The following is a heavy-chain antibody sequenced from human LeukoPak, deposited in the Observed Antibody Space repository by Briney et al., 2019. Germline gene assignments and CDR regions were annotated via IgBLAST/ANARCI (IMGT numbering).Heavy chain of an antibody. CDR3: AKDTSGEPYYFDY. D-gene: IGHD1-14*01. J-gene: IGHJ4*02. CDR2: IWYDGSNK. Sequence: GGSLRLSCAASGFTFSSYGMHWVRQAPGKGLEWVAVIWYDGSNKYYADSVKGRFTISRDNSKNTLYLQMNSLRAEDTAVYYCAKDTSGEPYYFDYWGQGTLVTVSS. V-gene: IGHV3-33*06. CDR1: GFTFSSYG.